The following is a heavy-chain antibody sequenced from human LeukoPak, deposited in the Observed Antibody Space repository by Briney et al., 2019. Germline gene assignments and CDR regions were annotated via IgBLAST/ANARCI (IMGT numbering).Heavy chain of an antibody. CDR3: ARAPLLADY. D-gene: IGHD2-21*01. CDR1: VYTFTTYD. J-gene: IGHJ4*02. CDR2: MNPNSGNT. Sequence: ASVKVSCKSSVYTFTTYDINWVRQATGHGLEWMGWMNPNSGNTGYAQKFQGRVTMTRNTSINTAYMELSSLRSEDTAVYYCARAPLLADYWGQGTLVTVSS. V-gene: IGHV1-8*01.